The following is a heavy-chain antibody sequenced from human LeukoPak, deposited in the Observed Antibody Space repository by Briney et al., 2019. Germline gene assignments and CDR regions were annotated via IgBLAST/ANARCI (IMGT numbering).Heavy chain of an antibody. CDR3: ARVPRGVTRANWFDP. D-gene: IGHD2-8*01. Sequence: PSETLSLTCTVSGGSISSYYWSWIRQPPGMGLEWIGYIYYSGSTNYNPSLKSRVTISVDTSKNQFSLKLSSVTAADTAVYYCARVPRGVTRANWFDPWGQGTLVTVSS. CDR2: IYYSGST. V-gene: IGHV4-59*01. CDR1: GGSISSYY. J-gene: IGHJ5*02.